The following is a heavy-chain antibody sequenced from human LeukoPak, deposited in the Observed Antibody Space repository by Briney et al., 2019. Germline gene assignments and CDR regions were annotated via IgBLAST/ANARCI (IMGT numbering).Heavy chain of an antibody. CDR3: AREGQVLLWFGEPRGSYYMDV. D-gene: IGHD3-10*01. CDR2: IYTSGST. CDR1: GGSISSGSYY. J-gene: IGHJ6*03. Sequence: PSETLSLTCTVSGGSISSGSYYWSWIRQPAGKGLEWIGRIYTSGSTNYNPSLKSRVTISVDTSKNQFSLKLSSVTAADTAVYYCAREGQVLLWFGEPRGSYYMDVWGKGTTVTISS. V-gene: IGHV4-61*02.